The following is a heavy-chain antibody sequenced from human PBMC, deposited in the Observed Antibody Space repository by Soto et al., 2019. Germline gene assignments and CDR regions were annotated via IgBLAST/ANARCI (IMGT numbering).Heavy chain of an antibody. V-gene: IGHV4-34*01. CDR1: GGSFSGYY. D-gene: IGHD4-17*01. CDR2: INHSGST. CDR3: ARRSDRGEKGDYVPQYFDY. J-gene: IGHJ4*02. Sequence: PSETLSLTCAVYGGSFSGYYWSWIRQPPGKGLEWIGEINHSGSTNYNPSLKSRVTISVDTSKNQFSLKLSSVTAADTAVYYCARRSDRGEKGDYVPQYFDYWGQGTLVTVSS.